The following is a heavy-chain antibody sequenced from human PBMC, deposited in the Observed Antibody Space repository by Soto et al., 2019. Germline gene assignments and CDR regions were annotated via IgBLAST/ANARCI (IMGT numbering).Heavy chain of an antibody. CDR2: IKSKTDGGTT. D-gene: IGHD2-8*01. Sequence: GGSLRLSCAASGFTFSNAWMNWVRQAPGKGLEWVGRIKSKTDGGTTDYAAPVKGRFTISRDDSKNTLYLQMNSLKTEDTAVYYCTTAPFDCTNGVCYIQTEAGMDVWGQGTTVTVSS. J-gene: IGHJ6*02. V-gene: IGHV3-15*07. CDR3: TTAPFDCTNGVCYIQTEAGMDV. CDR1: GFTFSNAW.